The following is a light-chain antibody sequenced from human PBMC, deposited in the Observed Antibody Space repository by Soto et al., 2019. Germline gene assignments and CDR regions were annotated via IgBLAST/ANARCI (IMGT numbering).Light chain of an antibody. V-gene: IGLV3-9*01. CDR3: QVWDTRSWV. CDR1: NIGNKN. CDR2: RDK. J-gene: IGLJ3*02. Sequence: SYELTQPLSVSVALGQTAGISCGGNNIGNKNVHWYRQRPGQAPVLFIYRDKNRPPGIPERVSGSNSGNTATLTISRAQAEDEGAYYCQVWDTRSWVFGGGTKLTVL.